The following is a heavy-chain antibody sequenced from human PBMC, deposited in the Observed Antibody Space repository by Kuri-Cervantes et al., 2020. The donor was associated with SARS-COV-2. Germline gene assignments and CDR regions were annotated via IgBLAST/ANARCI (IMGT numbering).Heavy chain of an antibody. J-gene: IGHJ6*02. CDR1: GYTFTDYY. CDR2: INPNSGGT. D-gene: IGHD7-27*01. CDR3: ARDSATGARWGDLNGMDV. V-gene: IGHV1-2*02. Sequence: ASVKVSCKASGYTFTDYYMHWVRQAPGQGLEWMGWINPNSGGTNYAQKIQGRVTMTTDTSTSTAYMDLRGLRSDDTAVYYCARDSATGARWGDLNGMDVWGQGTTVTVPS.